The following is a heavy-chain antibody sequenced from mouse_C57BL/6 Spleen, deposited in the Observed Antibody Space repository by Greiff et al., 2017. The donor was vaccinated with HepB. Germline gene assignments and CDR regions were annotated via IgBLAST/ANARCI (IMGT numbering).Heavy chain of an antibody. CDR1: GYTFTSYW. CDR3: AGGAGAMGY. D-gene: IGHD1-1*02. CDR2: IYPGSGST. J-gene: IGHJ4*01. V-gene: IGHV1-55*01. Sequence: VQLQQPGAELVKPGASVKMSCKASGYTFTSYWITWVKQRPGQGLEWIGDIYPGSGSTNYNEKFKGKATLTVDTSSSTAYVQLSSLRSEDAAVYYCAGGAGAMGYWGQGPSVTVAS.